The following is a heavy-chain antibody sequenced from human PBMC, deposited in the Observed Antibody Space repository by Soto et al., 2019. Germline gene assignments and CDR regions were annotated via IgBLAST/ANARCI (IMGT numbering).Heavy chain of an antibody. V-gene: IGHV5-51*01. CDR1: GYSFTSYW. Sequence: GESLKISCKGSGYSFTSYWIGWVRQMPGKGLEWMGIIYPGDSDTRYSPSFQGQVTISADKSISTAYLQWSSLKASDTAMYYCARTELLWFGELLSPNWFDPWGQGTLVTVSS. D-gene: IGHD3-10*01. CDR3: ARTELLWFGELLSPNWFDP. CDR2: IYPGDSDT. J-gene: IGHJ5*02.